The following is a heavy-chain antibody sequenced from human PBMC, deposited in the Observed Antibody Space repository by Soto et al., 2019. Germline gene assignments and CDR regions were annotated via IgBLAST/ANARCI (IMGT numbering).Heavy chain of an antibody. Sequence: GGSLRLSGAASGFTFSGSYMSWIRHAPGKGLEWISYITFSGNTVYYADSLKGRFTISRDNAKNSLYLQMNRLRAEDTAVYYCARVSWREKYGMDVWGQGTTVTVSS. CDR1: GFTFSGSY. CDR3: ARVSWREKYGMDV. V-gene: IGHV3-11*01. CDR2: ITFSGNTV. J-gene: IGHJ6*02.